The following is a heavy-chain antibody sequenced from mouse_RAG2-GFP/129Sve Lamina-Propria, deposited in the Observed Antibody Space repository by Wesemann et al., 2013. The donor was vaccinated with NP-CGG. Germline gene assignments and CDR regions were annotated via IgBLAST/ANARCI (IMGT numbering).Heavy chain of an antibody. Sequence: QIQLVQSGPELKKPGETVKISCKASGYTFTTYGMSWVKQAPGKGLKWMGWINTYSGVPTYADDFKGRFAFSLETSASTAYLQINNLKNEDTATYFCARHSQLRLGAMDYWGQGTSVTVSS. CDR3: ARHSQLRLGAMDY. J-gene: IGHJ4*01. V-gene: IGHV9-3*01. CDR2: INTYSGVP. CDR1: GYTFTTYG. D-gene: IGHD3-2*02.